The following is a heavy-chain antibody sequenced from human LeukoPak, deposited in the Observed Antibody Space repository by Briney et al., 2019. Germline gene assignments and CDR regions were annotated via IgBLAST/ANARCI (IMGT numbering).Heavy chain of an antibody. Sequence: GGSLRLSCAVSAFSVSSFGMSWVRQAPGKGLEWISAVSLNGETTWYADSVKGRFIISRDNSKNTLYLQLTSLRAEDTAVYYCAQGFSSGWYPYWGQGSLVSVSS. CDR3: AQGFSSGWYPY. CDR1: AFSVSSFG. CDR2: VSLNGETT. D-gene: IGHD6-19*01. J-gene: IGHJ4*02. V-gene: IGHV3-23*01.